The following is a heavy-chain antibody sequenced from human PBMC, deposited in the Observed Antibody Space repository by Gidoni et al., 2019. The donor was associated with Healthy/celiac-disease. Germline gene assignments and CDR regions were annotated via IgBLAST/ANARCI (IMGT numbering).Heavy chain of an antibody. D-gene: IGHD2-15*01. CDR3: ARLDCSGGSCYSTYYGMDV. V-gene: IGHV5-51*03. J-gene: IGHJ6*02. CDR2: IYPGDSDT. CDR1: GYSFTSYW. Sequence: EVQLVQSGAEVKKPGGSLKISCKGSGYSFTSYWTGWVRQVPGKGLEWMGIIYPGDSDTRYSPSFQGQVTISADKSISTAYLQWSSLKASDTAMYYCARLDCSGGSCYSTYYGMDVWGQGTTVTVSS.